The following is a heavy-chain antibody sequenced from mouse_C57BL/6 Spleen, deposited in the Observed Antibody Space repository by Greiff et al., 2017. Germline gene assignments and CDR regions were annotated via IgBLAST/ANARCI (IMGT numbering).Heavy chain of an antibody. J-gene: IGHJ3*01. CDR3: SQAAQAPWFAY. Sequence: EVQLQESGAELVRPGASVKLSCPASGFNFQADYMHWVPQRPDQGLEWIGWIDPAYGATEYASQFKGKATITADPSSNTAYLQLSSLTSEDTAVYYGSQAAQAPWFAYWGQGTLVTVSA. CDR2: IDPAYGAT. CDR1: GFNFQADY. V-gene: IGHV14-4*01. D-gene: IGHD3-2*02.